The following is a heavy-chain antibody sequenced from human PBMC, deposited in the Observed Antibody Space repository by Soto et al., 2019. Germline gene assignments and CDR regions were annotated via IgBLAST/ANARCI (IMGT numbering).Heavy chain of an antibody. D-gene: IGHD2-8*02. CDR2: IWYDGSQK. V-gene: IGHV3-33*01. CDR3: ARVASGVSYIDY. Sequence: GGSLRLSCAASGFTFSAYAMHWVRQAPGKGLEWVAIIWYDGSQKYYGDSVKGRFTISRDNSKSTLYLLMDSLRADDTAVYYCARVASGVSYIDYWGQGTLVTVSS. J-gene: IGHJ4*02. CDR1: GFTFSAYA.